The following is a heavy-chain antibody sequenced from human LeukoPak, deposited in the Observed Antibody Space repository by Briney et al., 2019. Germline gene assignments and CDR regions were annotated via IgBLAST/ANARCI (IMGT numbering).Heavy chain of an antibody. V-gene: IGHV3-23*01. CDR2: ISGSGGST. CDR3: AKEAVGSRLRYFDWLLYYFDY. CDR1: GFTFSSYA. D-gene: IGHD3-9*01. J-gene: IGHJ4*02. Sequence: GGSLRLSCAASGFTFSSYAMSWVRQAPGKGLEWVSAISGSGGSTYYADSVKGRFTISRDNSKNTLYLQMNSLRAEDTAVYYCAKEAVGSRLRYFDWLLYYFDYWGQGTLVTVSS.